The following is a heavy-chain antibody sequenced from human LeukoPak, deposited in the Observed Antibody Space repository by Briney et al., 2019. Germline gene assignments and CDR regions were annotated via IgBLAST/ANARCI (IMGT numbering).Heavy chain of an antibody. CDR2: IYYSGST. CDR3: ARHSDGGNFLSVYYFDY. V-gene: IGHV4-39*01. Sequence: SETLSLTRTVSGGSISSSSYYWGWIRQPPGKGLEWIGYIYYSGSTYYNPSLKSRVTISVDTSKNQFSLKLSSVTAADTAVYYCARHSDGGNFLSVYYFDYWGQGTLVTVSS. CDR1: GGSISSSSYY. J-gene: IGHJ4*02. D-gene: IGHD4-23*01.